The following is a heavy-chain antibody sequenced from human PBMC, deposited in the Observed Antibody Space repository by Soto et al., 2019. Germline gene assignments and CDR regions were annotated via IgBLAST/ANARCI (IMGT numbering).Heavy chain of an antibody. D-gene: IGHD2-21*02. Sequence: PSETLTLTCTVPGGSISIYYWSWIRQPPGKGLKRIGYIYYSGRTNYNPSLKSRVTISVDTSKNQFSLKLSSVTAAVTAVYYCARAHCGGDCYTYYFDYWGQGTLVTVS. CDR1: GGSISIYY. J-gene: IGHJ4*02. V-gene: IGHV4-59*01. CDR2: IYYSGRT. CDR3: ARAHCGGDCYTYYFDY.